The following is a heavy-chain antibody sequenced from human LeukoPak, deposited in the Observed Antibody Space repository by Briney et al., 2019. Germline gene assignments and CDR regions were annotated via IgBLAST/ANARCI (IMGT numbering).Heavy chain of an antibody. D-gene: IGHD4/OR15-4a*01. V-gene: IGHV4-34*01. J-gene: IGHJ4*02. CDR1: GGSFSGYY. CDR3: AVDYASFDY. CDR2: INHSGST. Sequence: PSETLSLTCAVYGGSFSGYYWSWIRQPPGKGLEWIGEINHSGSTNYNPSLKSRVTISVDTSKNQVSLKLSSVTAADTAVYYCAVDYASFDYWGQGTLVTVSS.